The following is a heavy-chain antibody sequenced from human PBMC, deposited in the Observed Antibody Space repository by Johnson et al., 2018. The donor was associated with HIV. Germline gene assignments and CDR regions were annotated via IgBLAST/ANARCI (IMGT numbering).Heavy chain of an antibody. J-gene: IGHJ3*02. CDR3: AKPQWVSSGAFDI. CDR2: INWNGGST. CDR1: GFTFDDYA. Sequence: MQLVESGGGVVRPGGSLRLSCTIYGFTFDDYAMSWVRRVPGKGLEWVCGINWNGGSTGYADSVRGRFTISRDNSKNTLYLQMNSLTAEDTAVYYCAKPQWVSSGAFDIWGQGTMVTVSS. D-gene: IGHD3-3*01. V-gene: IGHV3-20*04.